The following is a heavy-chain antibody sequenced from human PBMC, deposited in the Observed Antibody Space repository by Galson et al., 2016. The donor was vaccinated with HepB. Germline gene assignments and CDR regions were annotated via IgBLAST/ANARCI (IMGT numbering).Heavy chain of an antibody. J-gene: IGHJ4*02. CDR3: ASGPSGSSWGSFDS. V-gene: IGHV3-74*01. Sequence: SLRLSCAASGFTFSSYWMHWVRQAPGKGLVWVSRITSDGSSTSYADSVKGRFNISRDNARDTLYLQMDSLRAEDTAVYYCASGPSGSSWGSFDSWGQGTLVTGSS. CDR2: ITSDGSST. CDR1: GFTFSSYW. D-gene: IGHD6-13*01.